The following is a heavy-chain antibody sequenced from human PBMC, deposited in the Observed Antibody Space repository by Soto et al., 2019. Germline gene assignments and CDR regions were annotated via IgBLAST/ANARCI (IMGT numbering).Heavy chain of an antibody. V-gene: IGHV1-69*12. D-gene: IGHD2-15*01. Sequence: QVQLVQSGAEVKKPGSSVKVSCKASGGTFSSYAISWVRQAPGQGLEWMGGIIPIFGTANYAQKFQGRVTITADESTSTAYMELSSLRSEDTGVYYCAREGGYCSGGSCSFDAFDIWGQGTMVTVSS. CDR3: AREGGYCSGGSCSFDAFDI. CDR1: GGTFSSYA. CDR2: IIPIFGTA. J-gene: IGHJ3*02.